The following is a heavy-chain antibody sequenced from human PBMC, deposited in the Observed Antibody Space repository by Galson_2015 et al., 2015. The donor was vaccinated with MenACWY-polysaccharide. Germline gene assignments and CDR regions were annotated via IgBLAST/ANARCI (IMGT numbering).Heavy chain of an antibody. D-gene: IGHD2-21*02. CDR2: ISAYNGNT. CDR3: ARDRPTVVTAIPVGP. CDR1: GYTFTSYG. Sequence: SVKVSCKASGYTFTSYGISWVRQAPGQGLEWVGWISAYNGNTNYAQKLQGRVTMTTDTSTSTAYMELRSLGSDDTAVYYCARDRPTVVTAIPVGPWGQGTLVTVSS. J-gene: IGHJ5*02. V-gene: IGHV1-18*01.